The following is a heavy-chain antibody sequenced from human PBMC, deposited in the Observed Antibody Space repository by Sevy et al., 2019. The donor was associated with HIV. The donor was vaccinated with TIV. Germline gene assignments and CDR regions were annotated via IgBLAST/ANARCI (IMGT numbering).Heavy chain of an antibody. Sequence: SQTLSLTCAISGDXVSSNSAAWNWIRQSPSRGLEWLGRTYYMSKWYKDYAESVKSRIIISPDTSKNQFSLQLNSVTPDDTAVYYCARDFGLLHSSINXXDXXXXGTLVTVSS. D-gene: IGHD6-13*01. J-gene: IGHJ5*02. CDR1: GDXVSSNSAA. CDR3: ARDFGLLHSSINXXDX. CDR2: TYYMSKWYK. V-gene: IGHV6-1*01.